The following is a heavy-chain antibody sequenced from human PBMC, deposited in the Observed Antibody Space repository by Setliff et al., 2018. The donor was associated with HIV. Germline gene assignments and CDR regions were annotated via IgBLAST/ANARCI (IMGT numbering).Heavy chain of an antibody. CDR1: GESLSDYY. D-gene: IGHD6-19*01. CDR2: INHNKSS. J-gene: IGHJ3*02. V-gene: IGHV4-34*01. Sequence: SETLSLTCAVYGESLSDYYWSWIRQPPGKRLEWIGEINHNKSSDYNPSLKSRVTMSVDTSKNQFSLRVTSVTATDTAVYYCTRQSPVAGSGAFDIWGQGTMGTVS. CDR3: TRQSPVAGSGAFDI.